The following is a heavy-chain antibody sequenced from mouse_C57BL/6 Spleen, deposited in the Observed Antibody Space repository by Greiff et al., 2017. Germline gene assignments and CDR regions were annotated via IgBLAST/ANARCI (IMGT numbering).Heavy chain of an antibody. Sequence: VKLVESGPGLVQPSQSLSITCTVSGFSLTSYGVHWVRQSPGKGLEWLGVIWRGGSTDYNAAFMSRLSITKDNSKSQVFFKMNSLQADDTAIYYCAKTFNYYCSSYGGAMDYWGQGTSVTVSS. V-gene: IGHV2-5*01. CDR3: AKTFNYYCSSYGGAMDY. CDR2: IWRGGST. D-gene: IGHD1-1*01. J-gene: IGHJ4*01. CDR1: GFSLTSYG.